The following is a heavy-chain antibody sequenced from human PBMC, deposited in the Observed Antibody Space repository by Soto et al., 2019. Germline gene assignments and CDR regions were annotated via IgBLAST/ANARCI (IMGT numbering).Heavy chain of an antibody. D-gene: IGHD3-3*01. CDR3: TTDLFFLAKYP. J-gene: IGHJ5*02. CDR1: GFTFSNAW. CDR2: IKSKTDGGTT. V-gene: IGHV3-15*01. Sequence: VRLSCAASGFTFSNAWMSWVRQAPGKGLEWVGRIKSKTDGGTTDYAAPVKGRFTISRDDSKNTLYLQMNSLKTEDTAVYYCTTDLFFLAKYPWGQGTLVTVSS.